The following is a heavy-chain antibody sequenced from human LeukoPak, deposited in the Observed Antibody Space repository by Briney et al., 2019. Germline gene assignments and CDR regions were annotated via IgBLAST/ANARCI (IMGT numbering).Heavy chain of an antibody. Sequence: APVQVSCKASGYTFTGDYMRCVRQAPGEGRGWMGWINPNSGGTKYAQKFQGRVTMTRDTSISTAYMELSRLRSDAPAVYYCARGSTRSGSYLTLFTPDYWGQGTLVTVSS. CDR1: GYTFTGDY. V-gene: IGHV1-2*02. J-gene: IGHJ4*02. D-gene: IGHD1-26*01. CDR3: ARGSTRSGSYLTLFTPDY. CDR2: INPNSGGT.